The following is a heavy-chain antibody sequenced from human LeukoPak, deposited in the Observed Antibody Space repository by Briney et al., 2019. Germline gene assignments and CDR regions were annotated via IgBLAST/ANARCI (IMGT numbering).Heavy chain of an antibody. D-gene: IGHD3-3*01. CDR3: AREQGAITTFGVAQYNWFDP. J-gene: IGHJ5*02. Sequence: ASVKVSCKASGYTFTGYYMHWVRQAPGRGLEWMGWINPNSGGTNYAQKFQGRVTMTRDTSISTAYMELSRLRSDDTAVYYCAREQGAITTFGVAQYNWFDPWGQGTLVTVSS. CDR1: GYTFTGYY. CDR2: INPNSGGT. V-gene: IGHV1-2*02.